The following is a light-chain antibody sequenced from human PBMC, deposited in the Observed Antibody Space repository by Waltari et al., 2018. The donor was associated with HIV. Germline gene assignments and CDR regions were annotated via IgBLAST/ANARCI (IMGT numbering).Light chain of an antibody. Sequence: EVVLTQSPATLSLSPGERATLSCRASQSVSSFLAWYHQKPGQAPRLLIYAASNRAPGIPARFSGSGSGTDFTLTISSLEPEDFALYFCQQRNHWPLTFGPGTRVDIK. V-gene: IGKV3-11*01. CDR1: QSVSSF. J-gene: IGKJ3*01. CDR2: AAS. CDR3: QQRNHWPLT.